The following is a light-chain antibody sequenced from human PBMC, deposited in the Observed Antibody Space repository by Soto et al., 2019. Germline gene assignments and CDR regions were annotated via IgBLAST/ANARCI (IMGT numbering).Light chain of an antibody. CDR1: SSNIGSNT. V-gene: IGLV1-44*01. J-gene: IGLJ1*01. CDR2: TNN. Sequence: QSVLTQPPSASGTPGQRVTISCSGSSSNIGSNTVNWYQHLPGTSPKLLIYTNNQRPSGVPARFSGSKSGTSASLAISGLQSEDEADYYCAAWDDSLSGRYVFGTGTKVTVL. CDR3: AAWDDSLSGRYV.